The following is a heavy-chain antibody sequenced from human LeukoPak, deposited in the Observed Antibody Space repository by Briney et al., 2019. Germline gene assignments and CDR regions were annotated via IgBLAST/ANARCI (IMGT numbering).Heavy chain of an antibody. CDR1: GFTFSTYG. CDR3: ARGPTMRMDV. J-gene: IGHJ6*04. V-gene: IGHV3-23*01. Sequence: GGSLRLSCAASGFTFSTYGMSWVRQAPGKGLEWVSAISGTAGRTKYADSVKGRFTISRDNAKNSLYLQMNSLRAEDTAVYYCARGPTMRMDVWGKGTTVTVSS. CDR2: ISGTAGRT. D-gene: IGHD3-22*01.